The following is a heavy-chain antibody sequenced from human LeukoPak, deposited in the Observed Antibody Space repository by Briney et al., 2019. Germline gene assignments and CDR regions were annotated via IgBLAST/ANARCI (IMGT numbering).Heavy chain of an antibody. J-gene: IGHJ4*02. V-gene: IGHV3-23*01. CDR1: GFTFSTYA. CDR3: AKDPPCSGGTCYGYFES. CDR2: ISGSGGNT. D-gene: IGHD2-15*01. Sequence: GGSLRLSCTASGFTFSTYAMNWVSQAPGKGLEWVSIISGSGGNTFYADAVKGRFTISRDNSKNTLYLQMNNLRDEDTAVYYCAKDPPCSGGTCYGYFESWGQGTLVTVSS.